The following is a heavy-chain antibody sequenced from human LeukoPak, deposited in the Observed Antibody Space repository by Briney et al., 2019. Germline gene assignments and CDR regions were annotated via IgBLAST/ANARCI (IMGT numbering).Heavy chain of an antibody. CDR3: ARSYFDFWSGFQFPDI. CDR2: ISSSSSSI. J-gene: IGHJ3*02. D-gene: IGHD3-3*01. V-gene: IGHV3-48*01. CDR1: GFIFSNYS. Sequence: PGGSLRLSCAASGFIFSNYSMNWVRQAPGTGLEWVSYISSSSSSIYYADSVKGRFTISRDNAKNSLYLQMNSLRAEDTAVYYCARSYFDFWSGFQFPDIWGQGTMVTVSS.